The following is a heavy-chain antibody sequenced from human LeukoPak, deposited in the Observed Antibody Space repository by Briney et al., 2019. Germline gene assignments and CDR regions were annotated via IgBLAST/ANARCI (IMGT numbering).Heavy chain of an antibody. D-gene: IGHD3-22*01. J-gene: IGHJ6*03. CDR2: INHSGST. V-gene: IGHV4-34*01. CDR3: ARGGSSGHQGYYYMDV. CDR1: GGSFSGYY. Sequence: SETLSLTCAVYGGSFSGYYWSWIRQPPGKGLEWIGEINHSGSTNYNPSLKSRVTISVDTSKNQFSLKLSSVTAADTAVYYCARGGSSGHQGYYYMDVWGKGTTVTVSS.